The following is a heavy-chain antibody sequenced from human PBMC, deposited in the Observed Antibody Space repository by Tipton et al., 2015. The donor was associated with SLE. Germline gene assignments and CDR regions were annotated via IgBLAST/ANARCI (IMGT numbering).Heavy chain of an antibody. J-gene: IGHJ6*03. V-gene: IGHV3-21*01. D-gene: IGHD3-16*01. CDR1: GFTFSFYT. CDR2: ISRSSDHI. Sequence: SLRLSCAASGFTFSFYTMNWVRQAPGKGLEWVSFISRSSDHIYHADSLKGRITISRDNARSILYLQMNSLRAGDTAVYYCAGENNYAYYMDVWGKGTTVTVSS. CDR3: AGENNYAYYMDV.